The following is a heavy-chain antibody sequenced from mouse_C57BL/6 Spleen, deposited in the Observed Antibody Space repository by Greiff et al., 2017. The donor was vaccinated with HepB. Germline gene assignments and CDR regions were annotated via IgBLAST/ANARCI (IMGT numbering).Heavy chain of an antibody. Sequence: LVESGAELARPGASVKLSCKASGYTFTSCGISWVKQRTGQGLEWIGEIYPRSGNTYYNEKFKGKATLTADKSSSTAYMELRSLTSEDSAVYFCARSSNYFDYWGQGTTLTVSS. CDR2: IYPRSGNT. CDR3: ARSSNYFDY. D-gene: IGHD2-10*02. J-gene: IGHJ2*01. CDR1: GYTFTSCG. V-gene: IGHV1-81*01.